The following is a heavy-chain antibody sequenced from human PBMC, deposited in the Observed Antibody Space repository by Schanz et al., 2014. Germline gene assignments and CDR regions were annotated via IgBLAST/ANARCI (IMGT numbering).Heavy chain of an antibody. Sequence: EVQVVESGGGLVQPGGSLRLSCAASGFSFVDAWMSWVRQAPGRGLEWVSTVYMSAASTRYADSVKGRFIISRDSSKNTLFLQMNSLRPEDTAVYFCAKSYDTSGYSGFDYWGQGTLVTVSS. CDR1: GFSFVDAW. CDR3: AKSYDTSGYSGFDY. CDR2: VYMSAAST. J-gene: IGHJ4*02. V-gene: IGHV3-23*04. D-gene: IGHD3-22*01.